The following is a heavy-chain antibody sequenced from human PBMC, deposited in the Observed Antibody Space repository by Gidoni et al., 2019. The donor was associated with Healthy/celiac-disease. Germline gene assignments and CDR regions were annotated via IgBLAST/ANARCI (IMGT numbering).Heavy chain of an antibody. CDR3: AAEYSSSVYAYDAFDI. CDR1: GFNFRTYS. V-gene: IGHV3-48*02. J-gene: IGHJ3*02. D-gene: IGHD6-6*01. CDR2: ISSSSSII. Sequence: EVQLVESGRGLVQPGGSPTPPCAASGFNFRTYSMTWCRQAPVTGLEWVSYISSSSSIIYYADAVKGRSIICRDTVTDSPSLQMISLRDEDTAVDYCAAEYSSSVYAYDAFDIWGQGTMVTVSS.